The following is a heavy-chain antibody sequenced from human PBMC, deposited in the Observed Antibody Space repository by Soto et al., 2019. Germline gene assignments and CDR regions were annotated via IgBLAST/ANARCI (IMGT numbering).Heavy chain of an antibody. CDR3: ATSFGSGSRAFDY. J-gene: IGHJ4*02. V-gene: IGHV1-69*02. D-gene: IGHD3-10*01. CDR2: FNPILSFS. CDR1: GDTFNFYT. Sequence: QVQLVQSGAEVKKPGSSVKVSCKASGDTFNFYTINWVRQAPGLGLEWMGRFNPILSFSNSALKFQGRVTLTADESTSTAYMVLSSLRSEDTAIYYCATSFGSGSRAFDYWGQGALVTVSS.